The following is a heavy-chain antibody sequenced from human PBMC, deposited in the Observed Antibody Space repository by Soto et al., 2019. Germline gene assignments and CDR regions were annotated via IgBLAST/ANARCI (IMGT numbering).Heavy chain of an antibody. CDR3: AFDVQTGVVYFDN. V-gene: IGHV1-69*02. CDR1: GGTFSTYT. CDR2: IIPLFGLP. J-gene: IGHJ4*02. D-gene: IGHD1-1*01. Sequence: ASVKVSCKASGGTFSTYTIIWVRQAPGQGLEWLGRIIPLFGLPNHAQKFQDRVTITADKSTDTAYLEMNSLRPEDTAVYYCAFDVQTGVVYFDNWGQGTLVTVSS.